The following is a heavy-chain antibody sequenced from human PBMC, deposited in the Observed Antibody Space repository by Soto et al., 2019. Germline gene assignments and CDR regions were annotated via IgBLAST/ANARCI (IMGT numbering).Heavy chain of an antibody. D-gene: IGHD2-15*01. CDR2: ITRSSTYI. V-gene: IGHV3-21*01. J-gene: IGHJ4*02. CDR3: ARGWDY. Sequence: EVQLVESGGGLVKPGGSPRLSCAASGFTFSSYNMNWVRQAPGKGLEWVSSITRSSTYIYYADSLKGRFTISRDNAKNSLYLQMNSLRAEDTAVYYCARGWDYWGQGALVTVSS. CDR1: GFTFSSYN.